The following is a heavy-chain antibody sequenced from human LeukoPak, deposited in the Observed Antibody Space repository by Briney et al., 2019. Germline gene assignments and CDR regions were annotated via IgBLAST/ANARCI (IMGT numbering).Heavy chain of an antibody. V-gene: IGHV3-23*01. D-gene: IGHD5-18*01. Sequence: GGSLRLSCAVSGFTFSSHAMSWVRQAPGKGLEWVSTISGSGLSTYYADSVKGRFTISRDNSKNTLYLHMNSLRAEDTAVYYCARGYSYGFDYWGQGTLVTVSS. J-gene: IGHJ4*02. CDR3: ARGYSYGFDY. CDR2: ISGSGLST. CDR1: GFTFSSHA.